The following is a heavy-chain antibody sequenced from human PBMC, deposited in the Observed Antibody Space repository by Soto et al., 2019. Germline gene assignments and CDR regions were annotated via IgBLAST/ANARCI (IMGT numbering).Heavy chain of an antibody. J-gene: IGHJ5*02. CDR1: GFTFKNFA. CDR2: IGGSGSSA. V-gene: IGHV3-23*01. D-gene: IGHD3-10*01. CDR3: AKDAVAYNGEWDWFDL. Sequence: EVQLLESGGGLVQPGGSLRLSCAASGFTFKNFAVSWVRQAPGKGMEWSSAIGGSGSSANYADSVKGRFTVSRDDSTSTMYLQMSGLRVDDTALYYCAKDAVAYNGEWDWFDLWGQVTLVTVSA.